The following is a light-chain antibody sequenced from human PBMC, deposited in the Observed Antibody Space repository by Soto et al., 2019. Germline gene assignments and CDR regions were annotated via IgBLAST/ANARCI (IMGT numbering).Light chain of an antibody. CDR2: KAS. V-gene: IGKV1-5*03. J-gene: IGKJ1*01. CDR1: QTISSW. Sequence: MTQSASTLSGSVGDRVTITCRASQTISSWLAWYQQKPGKAPKLLIYKASTLKSGVPSRFSGSGSGTEFTLTISSLQPDDFATYYCQHYNSYSEAFGQGTKVDIK. CDR3: QHYNSYSEA.